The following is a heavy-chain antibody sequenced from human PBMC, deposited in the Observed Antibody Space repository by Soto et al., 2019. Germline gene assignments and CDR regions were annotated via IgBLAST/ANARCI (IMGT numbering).Heavy chain of an antibody. Sequence: QVQLVESGGGVVLPGRSLRLSCAASGFTFSSFGMHWVRQAPGKGLEWVAVISYDGSNKYYVDSVKGRFTISRDNSKNTLYLQMNSLRAEDTAVYYCAKAQSQWLVYGMDVWGQGTTVTVSS. CDR3: AKAQSQWLVYGMDV. V-gene: IGHV3-30*18. D-gene: IGHD6-19*01. CDR2: ISYDGSNK. J-gene: IGHJ6*02. CDR1: GFTFSSFG.